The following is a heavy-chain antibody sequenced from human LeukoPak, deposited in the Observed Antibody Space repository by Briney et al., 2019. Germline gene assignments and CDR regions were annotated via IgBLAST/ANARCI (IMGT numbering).Heavy chain of an antibody. CDR3: AKGGGSWSYYFDY. Sequence: GGSLRLSCAASGFSFSSHAMSWVRQAPGKGLELVSATSTSGGNTYYADSGKGRFTISRDNSKNTLYLQMNSLRAEDTAVYYCAKGGGSWSYYFDYWGQGTLVTVSS. V-gene: IGHV3-23*01. J-gene: IGHJ4*02. D-gene: IGHD3-16*01. CDR2: TSTSGGNT. CDR1: GFSFSSHA.